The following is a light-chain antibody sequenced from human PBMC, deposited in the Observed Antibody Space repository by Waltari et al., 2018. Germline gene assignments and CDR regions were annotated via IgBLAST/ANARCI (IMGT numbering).Light chain of an antibody. Sequence: DIQMTQSPSTLSASVGDRATITCRASQSISSWLAWYQQKQGKAPKLLIYKASTLASGVPSRFSGSGSGTEFTLTISSLQPDDFATYYCQQYNNYPYTFGQGTRMEIK. V-gene: IGKV1-5*03. CDR1: QSISSW. CDR3: QQYNNYPYT. J-gene: IGKJ2*01. CDR2: KAS.